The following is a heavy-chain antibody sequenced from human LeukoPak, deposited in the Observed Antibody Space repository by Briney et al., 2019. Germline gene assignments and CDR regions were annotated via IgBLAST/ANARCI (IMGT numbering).Heavy chain of an antibody. J-gene: IGHJ6*02. CDR2: ISSSGSTI. D-gene: IGHD4-11*01. Sequence: GGSLRLSCAASGFTFSDYYMSWIRQAPGKGLEWVSYISSSGSTIYYADSVKGRFTISRDNAKNSLYLQMNSLRAEDTAVYYCAREAQGLQRSCLDVWGQGTTVTVYS. CDR1: GFTFSDYY. CDR3: AREAQGLQRSCLDV. V-gene: IGHV3-11*01.